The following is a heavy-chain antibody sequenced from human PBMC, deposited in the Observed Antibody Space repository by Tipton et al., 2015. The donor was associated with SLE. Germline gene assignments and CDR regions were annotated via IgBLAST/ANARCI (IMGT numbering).Heavy chain of an antibody. CDR1: GGSVNNKNYY. D-gene: IGHD4-17*01. Sequence: TLSLTCSVSGGSVNNKNYYWGWIRQPPGKGLEWIGTIYYSGSTYYNPSLKSRVTISVDTSNNHFSLKLSSVTAADTAVYYCARTIRDTSYYYYMDVWGKGTTVTVSS. CDR2: IYYSGST. CDR3: ARTIRDTSYYYYMDV. V-gene: IGHV4-39*02. J-gene: IGHJ6*03.